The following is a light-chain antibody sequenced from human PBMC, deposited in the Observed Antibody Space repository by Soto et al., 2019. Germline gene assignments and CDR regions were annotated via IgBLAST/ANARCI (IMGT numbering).Light chain of an antibody. CDR2: DAY. CDR3: QEYFQWPPGM. Sequence: ELVVTQSPATPSASPGERVTLTCRANQFVSTRLAWYQQRPGQVPRLLIYDAYTRALGISARFSGSGSGTGFTLTVSSLQSQDFALYYCQEYFQWPPGMFGTGTKVDIK. V-gene: IGKV3-15*01. J-gene: IGKJ1*01. CDR1: QFVSTR.